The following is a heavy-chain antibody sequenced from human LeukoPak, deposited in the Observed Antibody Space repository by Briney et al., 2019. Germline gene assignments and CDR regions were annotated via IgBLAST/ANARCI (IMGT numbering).Heavy chain of an antibody. CDR1: GGSISSSSYY. V-gene: IGHV4-39*07. Sequence: SEALSLTCTVSGGSISSSSYYWGWIRQPPGKGLEWIGSIYYSGSTYYNPSLKSRVTISVDTSKNQFSLKLSSVTAADTAVYYCARNIVGATTPFDYWGQEPWSPSPQ. CDR2: IYYSGST. D-gene: IGHD1-26*01. CDR3: ARNIVGATTPFDY. J-gene: IGHJ4*01.